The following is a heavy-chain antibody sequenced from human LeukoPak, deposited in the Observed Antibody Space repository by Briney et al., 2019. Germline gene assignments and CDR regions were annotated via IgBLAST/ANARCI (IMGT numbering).Heavy chain of an antibody. J-gene: IGHJ6*03. CDR2: IIPIFGTA. V-gene: IGHV1-69*05. Sequence: GSSVKVSCKASGGTFSSYAISWVRQAPGQGLEWMGGIIPIFGTANYAQKFQGRVTITTDESTSTAYMELSSLRSEDTAVYYCAVAGYCSGGSCYTDQINNNYYYYMDVWGKGTTVTVSS. D-gene: IGHD2-15*01. CDR1: GGTFSSYA. CDR3: AVAGYCSGGSCYTDQINNNYYYYMDV.